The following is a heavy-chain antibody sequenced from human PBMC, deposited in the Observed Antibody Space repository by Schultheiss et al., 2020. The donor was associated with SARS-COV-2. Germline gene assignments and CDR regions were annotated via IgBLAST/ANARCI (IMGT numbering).Heavy chain of an antibody. CDR2: IYYSGST. D-gene: IGHD6-19*01. Sequence: GSLRLSCTVSGGSISSYYWSWIRQPPGKGLEWIGYIYYSGSTNYNPSLKSRVTISVDTSKNQFSLKLSSVTAADTAVYYCARGLRKQWLDYWGQGTLVTVSS. V-gene: IGHV4-59*01. J-gene: IGHJ4*02. CDR3: ARGLRKQWLDY. CDR1: GGSISSYY.